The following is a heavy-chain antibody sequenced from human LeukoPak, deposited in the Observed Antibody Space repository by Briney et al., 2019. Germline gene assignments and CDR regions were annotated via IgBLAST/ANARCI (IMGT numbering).Heavy chain of an antibody. V-gene: IGHV1-8*01. J-gene: IGHJ6*02. D-gene: IGHD1-1*01. CDR3: ATQLYYYYYYGMDV. CDR1: GYTYTSYD. Sequence: ASVKVSCKASGYTYTSYDINWVRQATGQGLEWMGWMNPNSGNTGYAQKFQGRVTMTEDTSTDTAYMELSSLRSEDTAVYYCATQLYYYYYYGMDVWGQGTTVTVSS. CDR2: MNPNSGNT.